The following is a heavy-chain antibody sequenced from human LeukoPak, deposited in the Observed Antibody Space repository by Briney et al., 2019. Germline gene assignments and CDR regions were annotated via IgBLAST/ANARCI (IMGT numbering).Heavy chain of an antibody. D-gene: IGHD6-13*01. CDR3: AVGGTAAFYYYMDV. V-gene: IGHV1-69*13. J-gene: IGHJ6*03. CDR2: IIPIFGTA. Sequence: WASVKVSCKASGGTFSSYAISWVRQAPGQGLEWMGGIIPIFGTANYAQKFQGRVTITADESTSTAYMELSSLRSEDTAVYYCAVGGTAAFYYYMDVWGKGTTVTVSS. CDR1: GGTFSSYA.